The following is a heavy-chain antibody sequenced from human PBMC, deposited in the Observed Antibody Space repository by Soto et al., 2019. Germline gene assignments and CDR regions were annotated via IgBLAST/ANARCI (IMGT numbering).Heavy chain of an antibody. CDR3: ARGRPRSGPPFYYYGLDV. J-gene: IGHJ6*02. Sequence: QVQLVQSGAEVKKPGSSGKVSCKASGGTFSTYVISWVRQAPGQGLEWMGRVIPMSGSSNYAQKFQGRVTITADKDTSIAYMEVRSLRSEDTAVYYCARGRPRSGPPFYYYGLDVWGQGTTVIVSS. CDR2: VIPMSGSS. V-gene: IGHV1-69*06. D-gene: IGHD1-26*01. CDR1: GGTFSTYV.